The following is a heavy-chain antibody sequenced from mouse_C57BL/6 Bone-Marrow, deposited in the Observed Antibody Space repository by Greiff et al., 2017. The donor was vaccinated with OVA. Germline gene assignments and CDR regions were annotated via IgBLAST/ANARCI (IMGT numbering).Heavy chain of an antibody. D-gene: IGHD1-1*01. V-gene: IGHV8-8*01. CDR3: ARIPTTVVGDYFDY. J-gene: IGHJ2*01. Sequence: QVQLKEFGPGILQPSQTLSLTCSFSGFSLSTFGMGVGWIRQPSGKGLEWLAHIWWDDDKYYNPALKSRLTISKDTSKNQVFLKIANVDTADTATYYGARIPTTVVGDYFDYWGQGTTLTVSS. CDR2: IWWDDDK. CDR1: GFSLSTFGMG.